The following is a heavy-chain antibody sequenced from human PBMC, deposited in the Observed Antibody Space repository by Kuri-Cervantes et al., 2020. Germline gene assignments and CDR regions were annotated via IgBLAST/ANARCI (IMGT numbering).Heavy chain of an antibody. CDR3: AKDPGSGSYRVEYFQH. CDR2: ISGSGGST. CDR1: GFTFSSYA. J-gene: IGHJ1*01. D-gene: IGHD1-26*01. Sequence: GESLKISCAASGFTFSSYAMSWVRQAPGKGLEWVSAISGSGGSTYYADSVKGRFTISRDNSKNTLYLQMNSLRAEDTAVYYCAKDPGSGSYRVEYFQHWGQGTRVTVSS. V-gene: IGHV3-23*01.